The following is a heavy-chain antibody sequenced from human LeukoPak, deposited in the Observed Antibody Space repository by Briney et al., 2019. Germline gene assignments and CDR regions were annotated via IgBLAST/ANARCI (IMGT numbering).Heavy chain of an antibody. CDR1: GYSISSGYY. D-gene: IGHD3-10*01. J-gene: IGHJ5*02. CDR2: VHHSADT. V-gene: IGHV4-38-2*01. CDR3: ARYGHWFDP. Sequence: KPSETQSLTCAVSGYSISSGYYWGWIRQPPGKGLEYIGSVHHSADTYYNPSLKSRVTMSIDTSKNQFSLKLNSVTAADTAVYYCARYGHWFDPWGQGTLVTVSS.